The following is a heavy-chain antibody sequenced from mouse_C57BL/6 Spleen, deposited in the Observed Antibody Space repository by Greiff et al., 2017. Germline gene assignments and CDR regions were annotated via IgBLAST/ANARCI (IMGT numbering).Heavy chain of an antibody. CDR3: AMYYYGSSWFAY. V-gene: IGHV1-52*01. CDR2: IDPSDSET. CDR1: GYTFTSYW. Sequence: QVQLQQSGAELVRPGSSVKLSCKASGYTFTSYWMHWVKQRPIQGLEWIGNIDPSDSETHYNQKFKDKATLTVDKSSSTAYMQLSSLTSEDSAVYYCAMYYYGSSWFAYWGQVTLVTVSA. D-gene: IGHD1-1*01. J-gene: IGHJ3*01.